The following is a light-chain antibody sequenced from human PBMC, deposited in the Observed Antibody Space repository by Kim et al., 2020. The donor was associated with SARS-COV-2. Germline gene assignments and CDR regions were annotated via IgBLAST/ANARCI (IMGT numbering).Light chain of an antibody. CDR2: KAS. CDR1: PSISNW. CDR3: QQYNGYSSWT. V-gene: IGKV1-5*03. Sequence: SVEDRVPITCRASPSISNWLAWYQQKPGKAPKLLLYKASTLESGVPSRFSGSGSGTEFTLTISSLQPDDFATYYCQQYNGYSSWTFGQGTKVDIK. J-gene: IGKJ1*01.